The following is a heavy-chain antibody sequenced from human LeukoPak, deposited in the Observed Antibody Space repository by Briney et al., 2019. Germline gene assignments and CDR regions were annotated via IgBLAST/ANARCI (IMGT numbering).Heavy chain of an antibody. CDR1: GGSISSSSYY. CDR3: ARRAEQWLVPWGDY. J-gene: IGHJ4*02. Sequence: PSETLSLTCTVSGGSISSSSYYWGWIRQPPGKGLEWIGSIYYSGSTYYNPSLKSRVTISVDTSKNQFSLKLSSVTAADTAVYYCARRAEQWLVPWGDYWGQGTLVTVSS. D-gene: IGHD6-19*01. V-gene: IGHV4-39*01. CDR2: IYYSGST.